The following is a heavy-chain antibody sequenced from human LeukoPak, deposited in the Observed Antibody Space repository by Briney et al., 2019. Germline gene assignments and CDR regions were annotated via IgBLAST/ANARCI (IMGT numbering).Heavy chain of an antibody. J-gene: IGHJ4*02. D-gene: IGHD6-19*01. CDR1: GFTFSSYA. CDR3: AKPHSSGWYLAPPDY. Sequence: GGSLRLSCAASGFTFSSYAMGWVRQAPGKGLEWVSAISGSGGSTYYAGSVKGRFTISRDNSKNTLYLQMNSLRAEDTAVYYCAKPHSSGWYLAPPDYWGQGTLVTVSS. V-gene: IGHV3-23*01. CDR2: ISGSGGST.